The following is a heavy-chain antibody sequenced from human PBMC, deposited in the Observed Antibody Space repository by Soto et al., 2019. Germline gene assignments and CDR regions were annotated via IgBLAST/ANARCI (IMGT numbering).Heavy chain of an antibody. Sequence: GGSLRLSCAASGFTFSSYDMHWVRQATGKGLEWVSAIGTAGDTYYPGSVKGRFTISRENAKNSLYLQMNSLRAEDTAVYYCARGEAVAGTTSLDMDVWGQGTTVTVSS. D-gene: IGHD6-19*01. CDR2: IGTAGDT. V-gene: IGHV3-13*01. CDR1: GFTFSSYD. J-gene: IGHJ6*02. CDR3: ARGEAVAGTTSLDMDV.